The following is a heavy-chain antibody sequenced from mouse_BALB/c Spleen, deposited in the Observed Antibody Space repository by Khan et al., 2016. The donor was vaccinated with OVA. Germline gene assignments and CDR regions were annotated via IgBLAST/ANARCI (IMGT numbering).Heavy chain of an antibody. CDR3: ARRGLCGICAY. V-gene: IGHV1-7*01. CDR1: GYTFTTYW. J-gene: IGHJ3*01. D-gene: IGHD1-1*02. Sequence: VQLQQSGAELAKPGASVKMSCKASGYTFTTYWMHWVKQRPGQGLEWIGYIDPSTGYTEYNQKFKDKATLTTDKSSSTAHMQLSRLTSEDSAVYYCARRGLCGICAYWGQGTLVTVSA. CDR2: IDPSTGYT.